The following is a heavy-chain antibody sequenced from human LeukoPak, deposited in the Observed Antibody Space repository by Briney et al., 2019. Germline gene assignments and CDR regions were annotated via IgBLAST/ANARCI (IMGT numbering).Heavy chain of an antibody. J-gene: IGHJ6*03. V-gene: IGHV1-2*02. D-gene: IGHD1-1*01. CDR3: ARDPQLESHYYMDV. CDR2: INPNSGGT. Sequence: ASVKVSCTASGYTFTGYYMHWVRQAPGQGLEWMGWINPNSGGTNYAQKFQGRVTMTRDTSISTAYMELSRLRSDDTAVYYCARDPQLESHYYMDVWGKGTTVTISS. CDR1: GYTFTGYY.